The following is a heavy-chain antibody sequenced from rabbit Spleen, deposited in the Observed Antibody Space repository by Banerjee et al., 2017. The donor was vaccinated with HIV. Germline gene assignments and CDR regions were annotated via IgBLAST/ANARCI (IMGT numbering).Heavy chain of an antibody. CDR3: ARGYGYGLNKLDL. D-gene: IGHD6-1*01. J-gene: IGHJ3*01. CDR2: INAVTGKA. V-gene: IGHV1S45*01. CDR1: GFSFSNKAV. Sequence: QEQLVESGGGLVRPEGSLKLSCTASGFSFSNKAVMCWVRQAPGKGLQWIACINAVTGKAVYATWAKGRFTFSKTSSTTVTLQMTSLTAADTATYFCARGYGYGLNKLDLWGPGTLVTVS.